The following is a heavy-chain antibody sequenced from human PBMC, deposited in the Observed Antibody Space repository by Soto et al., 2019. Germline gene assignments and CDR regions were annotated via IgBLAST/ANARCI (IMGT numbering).Heavy chain of an antibody. V-gene: IGHV3-23*01. CDR3: AKGGLLSRLGSFDY. Sequence: GGSLRLSCAASGFIFSTYAMSGVRQAPGKGLEWVSGARGVGGSTYHADSVKGRFTISRDNSKDTLYLQMNSLRAEDTAVYYCAKGGLLSRLGSFDYWGQGTVVTVSS. J-gene: IGHJ4*02. CDR2: ARGVGGST. D-gene: IGHD2-21*01. CDR1: GFIFSTYA.